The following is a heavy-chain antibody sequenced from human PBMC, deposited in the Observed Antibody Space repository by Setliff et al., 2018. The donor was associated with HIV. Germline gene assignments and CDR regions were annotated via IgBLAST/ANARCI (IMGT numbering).Heavy chain of an antibody. V-gene: IGHV3-7*03. J-gene: IGHJ4*02. CDR2: IKHDGSDK. D-gene: IGHD1-26*01. CDR3: ARTPEVGYSGSYFGTYPTFDY. Sequence: PGESLKISCAASGFTFSTHWMCWGRQAPGKGLEWVANIKHDGSDKYYVDSVKGRFTISRDNAKNSLYLQMNSLRAEDTAVYYCARTPEVGYSGSYFGTYPTFDYWGQGILVTVSS. CDR1: GFTFSTHW.